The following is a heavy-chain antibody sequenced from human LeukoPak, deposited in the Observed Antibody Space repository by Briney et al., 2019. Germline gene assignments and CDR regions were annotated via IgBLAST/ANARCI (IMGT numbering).Heavy chain of an antibody. D-gene: IGHD6-13*01. CDR2: ISDHGKSR. J-gene: IGHJ4*02. CDR3: ARARIAAPLLDY. Sequence: LPGGSLRLSCAASGFTFSNYEMNWVRQTPGKGLEWVSYISDHGKSRNYVDSVKGRFTISRDNAKNSLYLLMNSLRVEDTAVYFCARARIAAPLLDYWGQGTLVTVSS. CDR1: GFTFSNYE. V-gene: IGHV3-48*03.